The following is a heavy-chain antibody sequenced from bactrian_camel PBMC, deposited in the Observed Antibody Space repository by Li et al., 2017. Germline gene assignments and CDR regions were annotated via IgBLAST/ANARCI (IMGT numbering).Heavy chain of an antibody. V-gene: IGHV3S10*01. CDR3: AAVRSACYRGIAYSY. Sequence: DVQLVESGGGSVQAGGSLRLSCAASVYAEHRHRRHCFAWFREDAGKRRERVAVIDRDETTRIADSAKGRFAISKDNAKNTLYLQMNSLKPEDTGMYYCAAVRSACYRGIAYSYWGQGTQVTVS. D-gene: IGHD2*01. CDR2: IDRDETT. J-gene: IGHJ4*01. CDR1: VYAEHRHRRHC.